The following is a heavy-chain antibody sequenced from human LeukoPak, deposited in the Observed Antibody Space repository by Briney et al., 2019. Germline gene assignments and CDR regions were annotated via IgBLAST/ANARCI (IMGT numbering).Heavy chain of an antibody. J-gene: IGHJ6*02. V-gene: IGHV1-46*01. D-gene: IGHD3-10*01. Sequence: ASAKVSCKASGYTFTSYYMHWVRQAPGQGLEWMGIINPSGGSTSYAQKFQGRVTMTRDTSTSTVYMELSSLRSEDTAVYYCARFPPPSGKETYYYGMDVWGQGTTVTVSS. CDR1: GYTFTSYY. CDR2: INPSGGST. CDR3: ARFPPPSGKETYYYGMDV.